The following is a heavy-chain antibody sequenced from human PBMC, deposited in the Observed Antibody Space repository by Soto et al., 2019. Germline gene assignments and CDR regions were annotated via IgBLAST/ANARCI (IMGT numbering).Heavy chain of an antibody. CDR3: AKDAISGDGIWLMDS. CDR2: ITWNSRVL. D-gene: IGHD4-17*01. CDR1: GLNFDDFA. V-gene: IGHV3-9*01. Sequence: PGGSLRLSCVGTGLNFDDFAMHWVRQAPGKGLEWVSGITWNSRVLAYADSVKGRFTISRDNARNSLYLQMDSLRDEDTALYYCAKDAISGDGIWLMDSWGQGTVVTVSS. J-gene: IGHJ5*02.